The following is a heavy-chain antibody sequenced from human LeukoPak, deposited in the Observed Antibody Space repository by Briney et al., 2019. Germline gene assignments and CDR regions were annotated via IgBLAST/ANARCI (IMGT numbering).Heavy chain of an antibody. D-gene: IGHD3-16*02. V-gene: IGHV3-23*01. Sequence: GGSLRLSCAASGFTFSSYAMSWVRQAPGKGLEWVSAISGSGGSTYHADSVKGRFPISRDNSRNTLYLQMNSLRAEDTAVYYCAKDRSGPTIDYWGQGTLVTVSS. CDR3: AKDRSGPTIDY. CDR1: GFTFSSYA. J-gene: IGHJ4*02. CDR2: ISGSGGST.